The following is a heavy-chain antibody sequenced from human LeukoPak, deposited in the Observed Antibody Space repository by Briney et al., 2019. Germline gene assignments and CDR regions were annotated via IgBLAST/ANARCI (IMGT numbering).Heavy chain of an antibody. CDR2: ITDNGRKT. CDR1: GFTFSDYF. D-gene: IGHD6-13*01. J-gene: IGHJ4*02. CDR3: GRQQCPDY. Sequence: GGSLRLSCAASGFTFSDYFMGWIRQAPGKGLEWVSYITDNGRKTYYADSVKGRFTISRDNAKYSLYLQINRLRDEDTAVYYCGRQQCPDYWGQGTLVTVSS. V-gene: IGHV3-11*04.